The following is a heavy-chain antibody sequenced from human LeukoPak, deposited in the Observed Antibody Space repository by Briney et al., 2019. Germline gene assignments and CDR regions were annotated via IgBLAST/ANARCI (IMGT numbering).Heavy chain of an antibody. Sequence: PGGSLRLSCAASGFTFSSYGMHWVRQAPGKGLEWVAFIRYDGSNKYYADSVKGRFTISRDNSKNTLYLQMNSLRAEDTAVYYCAKMVYDCSGGSCYPSFDYWGQGTLVTVSS. CDR2: IRYDGSNK. CDR1: GFTFSSYG. CDR3: AKMVYDCSGGSCYPSFDY. D-gene: IGHD2-15*01. V-gene: IGHV3-30*02. J-gene: IGHJ4*02.